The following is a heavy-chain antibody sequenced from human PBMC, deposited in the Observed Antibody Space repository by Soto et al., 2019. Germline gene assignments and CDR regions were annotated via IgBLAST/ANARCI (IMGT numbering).Heavy chain of an antibody. CDR3: ARDKITCLFDY. CDR1: GGSFSGYY. Sequence: PSETLSLTCAVYGGSFSGYYWTWIRQPPGTGLEWIGEINHSGSTNYNPSLKSRVTISVDTSKNQFSLKLTSVTAADTAVYYCARDKITCLFDYWGQGPLVT. CDR2: INHSGST. J-gene: IGHJ4*02. V-gene: IGHV4-34*01. D-gene: IGHD3-10*01.